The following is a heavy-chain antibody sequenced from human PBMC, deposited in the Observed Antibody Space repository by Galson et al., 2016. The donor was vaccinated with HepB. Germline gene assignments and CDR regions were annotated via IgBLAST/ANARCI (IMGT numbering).Heavy chain of an antibody. D-gene: IGHD2-15*01. J-gene: IGHJ3*02. CDR1: GFTSGDA. CDR3: VKSGYCDISDRFHAFDI. V-gene: IGHV3-64D*06. Sequence: SLRLSCAASGFTSGDAMHWVRQAPGKGLEYVSTISTNGRSTYYVDSVRGRFTISRDRSKNTLYLQMSSLRTEDTAMYYCVKSGYCDISDRFHAFDIWGQGTMVTVSS. CDR2: ISTNGRST.